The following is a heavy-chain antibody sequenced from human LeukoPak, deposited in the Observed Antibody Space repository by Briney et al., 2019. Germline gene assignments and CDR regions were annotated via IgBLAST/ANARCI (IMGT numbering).Heavy chain of an antibody. CDR1: GGSISSYY. D-gene: IGHD3-10*01. V-gene: IGHV4-59*01. J-gene: IGHJ5*02. CDR2: IYSSGST. CDR3: ARADPNASGYFYRFNWFDP. Sequence: SETLSLTCTVSGGSISSYYWNWVRQPPGKGLEWIGNIYSSGSTDYNPSLKSRVTISLDTSKFRFSLRLNSVTAADTAVYYCARADPNASGYFYRFNWFDPWGQGTLVTVSS.